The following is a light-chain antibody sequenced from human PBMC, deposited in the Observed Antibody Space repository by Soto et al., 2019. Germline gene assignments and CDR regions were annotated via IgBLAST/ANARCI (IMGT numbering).Light chain of an antibody. Sequence: EIVLTQSPATLSLSPGERATLSCRASQSVSSYLAWYQQKPGQAPRLLIYDASNRATGIPARISGSGSGTDFTLTISSLEPEDFAVYYCQQRSNWPRGLTFGPGTKVDIK. J-gene: IGKJ3*01. CDR3: QQRSNWPRGLT. CDR2: DAS. CDR1: QSVSSY. V-gene: IGKV3-11*01.